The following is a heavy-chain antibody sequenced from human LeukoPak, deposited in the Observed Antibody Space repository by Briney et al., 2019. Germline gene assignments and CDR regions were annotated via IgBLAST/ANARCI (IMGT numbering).Heavy chain of an antibody. J-gene: IGHJ4*02. CDR2: IWYDGSNK. D-gene: IGHD4-11*01. CDR1: GFTFSSYG. CDR3: ARDDYNSL. V-gene: IGHV3-33*01. Sequence: GGSLRLSCAASGFTFSSYGMHWVRQAPGKGLEWVAVIWYDGSNKYYADSVKGRFTVSIDIAQNTIYLQMNSLRAEDTAVYFCARDDYNSLWGQGTLVTVSS.